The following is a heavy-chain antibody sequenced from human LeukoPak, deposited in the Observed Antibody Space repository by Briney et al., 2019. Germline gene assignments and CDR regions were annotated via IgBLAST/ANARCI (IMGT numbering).Heavy chain of an antibody. Sequence: RPGGSLRLSCAASGFTFSSYAMSWVRQAPGKGLEWVSAISGSGGSTYYADSVKGRLTISRDNSKNTLYLQMNSLRAEDTAVYYCAKDLFRGVTTASDYWGQGTLVTVSS. V-gene: IGHV3-23*01. CDR1: GFTFSSYA. CDR2: ISGSGGST. D-gene: IGHD4-17*01. J-gene: IGHJ4*02. CDR3: AKDLFRGVTTASDY.